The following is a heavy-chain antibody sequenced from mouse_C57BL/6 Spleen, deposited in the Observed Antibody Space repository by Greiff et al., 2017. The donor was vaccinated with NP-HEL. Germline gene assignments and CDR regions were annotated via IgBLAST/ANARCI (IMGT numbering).Heavy chain of an antibody. V-gene: IGHV1-55*01. CDR2: IYPGSGST. Sequence: VQLQQPGAELVKPGASVKMSCKASGYTFTSYWITWVKQRPGQGLEWIGDIYPGSGSTNYNEKFKSKATLTVDTSSSTAYMQLSSLTSEDSAVYYCAREGSNSHYYFDYWGQGTTLTVSS. CDR3: AREGSNSHYYFDY. CDR1: GYTFTSYW. J-gene: IGHJ2*01. D-gene: IGHD2-5*01.